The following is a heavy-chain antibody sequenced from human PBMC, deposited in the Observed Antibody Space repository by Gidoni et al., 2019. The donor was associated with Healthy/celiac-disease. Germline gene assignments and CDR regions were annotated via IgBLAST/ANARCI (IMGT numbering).Heavy chain of an antibody. Sequence: EVQLLESGGGLVQPGGSLRLSCAPSGSTFSSDAMSWVRQAPGKGLGWVSAISGSGGSTYYADSVKGRFTISRDNSKNTLYLQMNSLRAEDTAVYYCAKDRGGSGSSCFDYWGQGTLVTVSS. CDR1: GSTFSSDA. V-gene: IGHV3-23*01. D-gene: IGHD6-19*01. J-gene: IGHJ4*02. CDR3: AKDRGGSGSSCFDY. CDR2: ISGSGGST.